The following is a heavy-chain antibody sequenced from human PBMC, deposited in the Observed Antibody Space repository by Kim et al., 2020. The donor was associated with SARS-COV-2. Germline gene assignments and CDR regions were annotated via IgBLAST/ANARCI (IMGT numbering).Heavy chain of an antibody. CDR3: ARRVSGTINWFDP. Sequence: YSPPFQGQVTISADKSISTAYLQWSSLKASDTAMYYCARRVSGTINWFDPWGQGTLVTVSS. V-gene: IGHV5-51*01. D-gene: IGHD1-1*01. J-gene: IGHJ5*02.